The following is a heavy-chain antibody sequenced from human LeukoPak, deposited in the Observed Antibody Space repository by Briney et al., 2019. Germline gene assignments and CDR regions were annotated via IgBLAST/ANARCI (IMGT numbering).Heavy chain of an antibody. D-gene: IGHD6-13*01. CDR1: GGSISSYY. CDR2: IYYSGST. Sequence: PSETLSLTCTVSGGSISSYYWSWIRQPPGKGLEWIGCIYYSGSTNYNPSLKSRVTISVDTSKNQFSLKLSSVTAADTAVYYCARSRRGAAAYFDYWGQGTLVTVSS. V-gene: IGHV4-59*08. J-gene: IGHJ4*02. CDR3: ARSRRGAAAYFDY.